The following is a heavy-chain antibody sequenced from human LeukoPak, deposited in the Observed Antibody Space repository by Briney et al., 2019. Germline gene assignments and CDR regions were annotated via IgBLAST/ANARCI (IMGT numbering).Heavy chain of an antibody. Sequence: GGSLEISLRRPGYRLHSLWIAWVPQIPGEGAGLIWINYPGDSDAAYSPPFQGQVTISADKSISTAYLQWSSLRASDTAMYYCARHFGGGGRKVVISPADYWGQGSLVTVSA. CDR1: GYRLHSLW. CDR2: NYPGDSDA. V-gene: IGHV5-51*01. CDR3: ARHFGGGGRKVVISPADY. D-gene: IGHD3-16*01. J-gene: IGHJ4*02.